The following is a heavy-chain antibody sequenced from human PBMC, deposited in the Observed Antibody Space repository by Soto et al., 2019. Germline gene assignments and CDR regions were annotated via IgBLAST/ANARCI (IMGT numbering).Heavy chain of an antibody. D-gene: IGHD1-7*01. J-gene: IGHJ6*02. Sequence: LRLSCAASGFTFDDYAMHWVRQAPGKGLEWVSGISWNSGSIGYADSVKGRFTISRDNAKNSLYLQMNSLRSEDTAVYYCARGGGATGTTTYYGMDVWGQGTTVTVSS. CDR3: ARGGGATGTTTYYGMDV. V-gene: IGHV3-9*01. CDR1: GFTFDDYA. CDR2: ISWNSGSI.